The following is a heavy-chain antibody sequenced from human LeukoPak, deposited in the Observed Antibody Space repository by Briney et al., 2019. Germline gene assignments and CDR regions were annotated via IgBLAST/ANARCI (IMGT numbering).Heavy chain of an antibody. J-gene: IGHJ4*02. V-gene: IGHV4-39*01. CDR3: ARLSSGSYSSGSFDY. D-gene: IGHD1-26*01. CDR2: IYYSGST. Sequence: SETLSLTCTVSGGSISSTSYFWAWIRQPPGKGLEWIGNIYYSGSTDYNPSLKSRVTISVDTSQNQVSLNPSSVTAADSAVFYCARLSSGSYSSGSFDYWGQGTLVTVSS. CDR1: GGSISSTSYF.